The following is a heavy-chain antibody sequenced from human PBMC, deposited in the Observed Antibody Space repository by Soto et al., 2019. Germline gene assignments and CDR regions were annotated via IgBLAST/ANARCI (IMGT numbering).Heavy chain of an antibody. Sequence: QVQLVQSGAEVKKPGSSVKVSCKASGGTFSSYAISWVRQAPGQGLEGMGGSIPILGTANYAQKFQGRVTITADESTSTAYMELSSLRSEDTAVYYCARLGYCGGDCYLVPYYYYGMDVWGQGTTVTVSS. CDR3: ARLGYCGGDCYLVPYYYYGMDV. V-gene: IGHV1-69*01. CDR1: GGTFSSYA. J-gene: IGHJ6*02. D-gene: IGHD2-21*02. CDR2: SIPILGTA.